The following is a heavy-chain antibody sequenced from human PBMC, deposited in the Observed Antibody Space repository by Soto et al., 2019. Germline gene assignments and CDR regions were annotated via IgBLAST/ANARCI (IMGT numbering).Heavy chain of an antibody. D-gene: IGHD3-10*01. CDR1: GGSFSGYY. CDR3: ARSVLLWFGESSYYYYGMDV. J-gene: IGHJ6*02. Sequence: SETLSLTCAVYGGSFSGYYWSWIRQPPGKGLEWIGEINHSGSTNYNPSLKSRVTISVDTSKNQFSLKLSSVTAADTAVYYCARSVLLWFGESSYYYYGMDVWGQGTTVTVSS. V-gene: IGHV4-34*01. CDR2: INHSGST.